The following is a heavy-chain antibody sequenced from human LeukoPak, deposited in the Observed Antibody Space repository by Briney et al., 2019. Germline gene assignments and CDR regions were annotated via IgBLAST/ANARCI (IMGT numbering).Heavy chain of an antibody. CDR3: ARVGYSGYDIDY. D-gene: IGHD5-12*01. Sequence: GSLILSCAASGCTFSSYNEKYFLQPPGKGLEWVSCISSSSSYIYYADSVKGRFSISRDNAKNSLYLQMNSLRAEDTAVYYCARVGYSGYDIDYWGQGTLVTVSS. CDR1: GCTFSSYN. V-gene: IGHV3-21*01. CDR2: ISSSSSYI. J-gene: IGHJ4*02.